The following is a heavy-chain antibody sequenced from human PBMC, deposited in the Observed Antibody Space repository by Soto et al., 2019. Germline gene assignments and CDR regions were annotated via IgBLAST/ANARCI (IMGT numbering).Heavy chain of an antibody. CDR2: IIPILGIA. J-gene: IGHJ6*02. Sequence: GASVKVSCKASGDTFSTYTITWVRQAPGQGLEWMGGIIPILGIANYAQKFQGRVTITADKSTSTAYMELSSLRTEDTAVYYCAREGGSITISPIQGMDVWGQGTTVTVS. D-gene: IGHD3-9*01. CDR1: GDTFSTYT. CDR3: AREGGSITISPIQGMDV. V-gene: IGHV1-69*10.